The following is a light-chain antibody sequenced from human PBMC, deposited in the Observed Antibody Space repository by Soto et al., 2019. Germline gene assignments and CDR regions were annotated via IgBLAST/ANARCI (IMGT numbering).Light chain of an antibody. V-gene: IGKV2-28*01. CDR2: LGS. CDR3: MQALQTPIT. J-gene: IGKJ5*01. CDR1: QSLLHSNGYNY. Sequence: DIVMTQSPLSLPVTPVEPASISCRSSQSLLHSNGYNYLDWYLQKPGQSPQLLIYLGSNRASGVPDRFSGSGSGTDFTLKISRVEAEDVGVYCCMQALQTPITFGQGTRLEIK.